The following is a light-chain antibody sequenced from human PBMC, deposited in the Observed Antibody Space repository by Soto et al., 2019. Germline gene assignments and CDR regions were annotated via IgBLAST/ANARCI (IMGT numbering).Light chain of an antibody. CDR1: RSLSSSY. CDR3: QQQGT. J-gene: IGKJ2*01. V-gene: IGKV3-20*01. CDR2: AAT. Sequence: EIVLTQSPGTLSLSPGERATLSCRASRSLSSSYVVWYQQKPGQAPRLLIYAATRRATGIPDRVSGSGSATKYSSPFNRLVAEDFGVYCCQQQGTFGRGTKLEIK.